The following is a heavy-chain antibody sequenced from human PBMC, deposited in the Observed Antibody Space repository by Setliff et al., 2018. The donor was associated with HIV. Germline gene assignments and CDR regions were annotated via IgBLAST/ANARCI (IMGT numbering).Heavy chain of an antibody. CDR3: ASHFGYCSSTSCEGY. CDR2: IKQDGSEK. Sequence: PGGSLRLSCAASGFTFSSYWMSWVRQAPGKGLEWVANIKQDGSEKYYVDSVKGRFTISRDNAKNSLYLQMDSLRAEDTAVYYCASHFGYCSSTSCEGYWGQGALVTVSS. J-gene: IGHJ4*02. D-gene: IGHD2-2*01. CDR1: GFTFSSYW. V-gene: IGHV3-7*05.